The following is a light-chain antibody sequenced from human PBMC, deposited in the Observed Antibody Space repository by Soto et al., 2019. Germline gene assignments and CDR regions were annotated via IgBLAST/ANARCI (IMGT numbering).Light chain of an antibody. CDR1: QSVSNNY. Sequence: EIVLTQSPGTLSLSPGERATLSCRASQSVSNNYLAWYQQKPGQAPRLLIDGASNRATGIPARFSGSGSGTDFTLTISSLEPEDFAVYFCQRRSSWPLTFGGGTKVDIK. J-gene: IGKJ4*02. V-gene: IGKV3-11*01. CDR3: QRRSSWPLT. CDR2: GAS.